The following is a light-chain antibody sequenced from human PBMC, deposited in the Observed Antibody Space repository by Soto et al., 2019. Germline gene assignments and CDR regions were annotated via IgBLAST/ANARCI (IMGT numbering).Light chain of an antibody. V-gene: IGKV1-5*03. CDR3: QHYNSYSEA. J-gene: IGKJ1*01. Sequence: DIQITQSPSTLSGSVGDRVTITCRASQTISSWLAWYQQTPGKPPKLLIYKASTLKSGVPSRFRGSGSGTEFTLPLSRLQTDDFATYYCQHYNSYSEAFGQGTKVDIK. CDR1: QTISSW. CDR2: KAS.